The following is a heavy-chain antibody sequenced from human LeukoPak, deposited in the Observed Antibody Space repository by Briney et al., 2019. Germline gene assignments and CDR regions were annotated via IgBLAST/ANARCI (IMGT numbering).Heavy chain of an antibody. CDR3: TLNVHWPSLTAVGSFDS. Sequence: ASVKVSCKTSGYTFTNYYIHWVRQAPGQGLEWMGWINPSTGGTYSTQTFQGRISMTRDTPVSTAYMEVTKLRSDDTAVYYCTLNVHWPSLTAVGSFDSWGQGTLVTVSS. CDR2: INPSTGGT. CDR1: GYTFTNYY. D-gene: IGHD6-13*01. V-gene: IGHV1-2*02. J-gene: IGHJ4*02.